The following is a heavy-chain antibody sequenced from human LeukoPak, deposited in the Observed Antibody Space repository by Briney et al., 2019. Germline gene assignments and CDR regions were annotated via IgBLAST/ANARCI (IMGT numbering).Heavy chain of an antibody. CDR1: GFTFSSYA. Sequence: GGSLRLSCAASGFTFSSYAMSWVRQAPGKGLEWVSAISGSGGSAYYADSVKGRFTISRDNSKNTLYLQMNSLRAEDTAVYYCAKDSQWFVANWFDPWGQGTLVTVSS. J-gene: IGHJ5*02. V-gene: IGHV3-23*01. CDR2: ISGSGGSA. CDR3: AKDSQWFVANWFDP. D-gene: IGHD3-22*01.